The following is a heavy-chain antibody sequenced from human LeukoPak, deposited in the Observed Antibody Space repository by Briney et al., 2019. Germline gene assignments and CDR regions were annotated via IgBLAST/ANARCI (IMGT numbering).Heavy chain of an antibody. V-gene: IGHV5-51*01. CDR2: IHPGDSDT. CDR1: GYSFTSYW. D-gene: IGHD6-19*01. Sequence: GESLKISCKGSGYSFTSYWIGWVRQMPGKGLEWMGIIHPGDSDTRYSPSFQGQVTISADKSISTAYLQWSSLTASDTAMYYCARHRPYSSGWRHFDYWGQGTLVTVSS. CDR3: ARHRPYSSGWRHFDY. J-gene: IGHJ4*02.